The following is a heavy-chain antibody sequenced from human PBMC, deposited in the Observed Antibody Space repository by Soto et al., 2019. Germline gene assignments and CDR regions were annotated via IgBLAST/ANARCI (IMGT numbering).Heavy chain of an antibody. V-gene: IGHV4-39*01. CDR3: AGQYCTNGVCHWDYYYYYYMDV. Sequence: PSETLSLTCTASGCTISSSSYYWGWIRQPPGKGREWIGSIYYSGSTYYNPSLKSRVTISVDTSKNQFSLKLSSVTAADTAVYYCAGQYCTNGVCHWDYYYYYYMDVWGKGTTVTVSS. D-gene: IGHD2-8*01. CDR1: GCTISSSSYY. J-gene: IGHJ6*03. CDR2: IYYSGST.